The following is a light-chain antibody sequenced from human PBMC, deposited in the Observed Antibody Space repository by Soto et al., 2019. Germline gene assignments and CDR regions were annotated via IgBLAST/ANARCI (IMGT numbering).Light chain of an antibody. CDR2: GAS. J-gene: IGKJ1*01. CDR1: QSVSTNN. V-gene: IGKV3-20*01. Sequence: EIVLTQSPGTLALSPGERATLSCRASQSVSTNNLAWYQRKPGQAPRLLIYGASSRATDIPARFSGSGSGTEFTLTITRMEPEDFAVYYCQQNGSSPPTFGQGTKVEIK. CDR3: QQNGSSPPT.